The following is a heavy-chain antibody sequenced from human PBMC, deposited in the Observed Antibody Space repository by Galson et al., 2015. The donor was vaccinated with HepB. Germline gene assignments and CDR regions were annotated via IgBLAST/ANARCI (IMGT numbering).Heavy chain of an antibody. D-gene: IGHD6-13*01. CDR3: ARGSGAGSSSH. Sequence: SLRLSCAASGFTFSDYYMSWIRQAPGKGLEWVSYISSSSSYTNYADSVKGRFTISRDNAKNSLYLQMNSLRAEDTAVYYCARGSGAGSSSHWGQGTLVTVSS. J-gene: IGHJ4*02. CDR1: GFTFSDYY. CDR2: ISSSSSYT. V-gene: IGHV3-11*05.